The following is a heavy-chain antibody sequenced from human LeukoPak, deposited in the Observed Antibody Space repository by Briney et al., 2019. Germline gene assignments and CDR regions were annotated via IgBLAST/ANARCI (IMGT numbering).Heavy chain of an antibody. CDR3: ARGGGRKRFLEWSYYYYYGMDV. D-gene: IGHD3-3*01. CDR1: GFTFRNAW. CDR2: INHSGST. V-gene: IGHV4-34*01. J-gene: IGHJ6*02. Sequence: GSLRLSCAASGFTFRNAWMSWVRQPPGKGLEWIGEINHSGSTNYNPSLKSRVTISVDTSKNQFSLKLSSVTAADTAVYYCARGGGRKRFLEWSYYYYYGMDVWAKGPRSPSP.